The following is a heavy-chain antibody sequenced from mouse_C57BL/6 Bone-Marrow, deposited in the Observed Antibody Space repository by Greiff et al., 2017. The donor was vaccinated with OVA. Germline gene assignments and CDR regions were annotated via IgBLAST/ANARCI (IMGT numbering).Heavy chain of an antibody. Sequence: VQLQQSGAELARPGASVKLSCKASGYTFTSYGISWVKQRTGQGLEWIGEIYPRSGNTYYNEKFKGKATLTADTSSSTAYMELRILTYENSAVYFCEREDITTVVATDYWGQGTTLTVSS. CDR2: IYPRSGNT. V-gene: IGHV1-81*01. J-gene: IGHJ2*01. CDR1: GYTFTSYG. D-gene: IGHD1-1*01. CDR3: EREDITTVVATDY.